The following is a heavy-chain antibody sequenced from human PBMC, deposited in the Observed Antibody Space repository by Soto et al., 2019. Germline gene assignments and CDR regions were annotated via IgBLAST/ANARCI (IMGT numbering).Heavy chain of an antibody. CDR2: INPNSGGT. CDR3: ARDARGDEAPMDY. Sequence: QMQLVQSGAEVKKPGASVKVSCKASGYTFTGYYMHWVRQAPGQGLEWMGWINPNSGGTNYAQKFQGWVTMTRDTPISTAYMELNRLSSDDTAVYYCARDARGDEAPMDYWGQGPLVTVSS. J-gene: IGHJ4*02. V-gene: IGHV1-2*04. CDR1: GYTFTGYY. D-gene: IGHD3-10*01.